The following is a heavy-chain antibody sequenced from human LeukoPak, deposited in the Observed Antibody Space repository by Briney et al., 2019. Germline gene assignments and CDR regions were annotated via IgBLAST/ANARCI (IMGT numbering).Heavy chain of an antibody. CDR2: ISTSSTYI. Sequence: GGSLRLSCAASGFTFSTYNMNWVRQAPGKGLEWVSSISTSSTYIYYADSVKGRFTISRDNAENSLYLQMSSLRVEDTAIYYCARDRRATVTTAAFDYWDQGTLVTVSS. V-gene: IGHV3-21*01. D-gene: IGHD4-17*01. J-gene: IGHJ4*02. CDR1: GFTFSTYN. CDR3: ARDRRATVTTAAFDY.